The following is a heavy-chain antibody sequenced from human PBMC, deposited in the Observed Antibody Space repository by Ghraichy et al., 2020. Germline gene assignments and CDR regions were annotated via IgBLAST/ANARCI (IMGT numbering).Heavy chain of an antibody. CDR2: TTDAAREK. Sequence: SCRASGFTFGKSWMSWVRQVPGKGLEWVANTTDAAREKYYVDSVKGRFTISRANDKDLLFLQMNSLRAEDTAVYYCARAPSHGALAYRGQGTLVTVSS. V-gene: IGHV3-7*03. CDR3: ARAPSHGALAY. CDR1: GFTFGKSW. D-gene: IGHD3-16*01. J-gene: IGHJ4*02.